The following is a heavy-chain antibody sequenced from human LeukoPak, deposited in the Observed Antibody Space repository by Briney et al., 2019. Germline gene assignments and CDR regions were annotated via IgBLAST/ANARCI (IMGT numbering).Heavy chain of an antibody. J-gene: IGHJ4*02. CDR3: ARLDYGSGSSLDY. Sequence: SGTLSLTCAVSGGSISSSIWWSWVRQPPGKGLEWIGEIYHSGSTNYNPSLQSRVTISVDRSKNQFSLNLTSVTAADTAVYYCARLDYGSGSSLDYWGRGTLVTVSS. D-gene: IGHD3-16*01. CDR1: GGSISSSIW. CDR2: IYHSGST. V-gene: IGHV4-4*02.